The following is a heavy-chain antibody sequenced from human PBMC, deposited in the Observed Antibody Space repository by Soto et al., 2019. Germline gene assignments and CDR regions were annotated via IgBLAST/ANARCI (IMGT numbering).Heavy chain of an antibody. CDR1: GGSISSSSYY. Sequence: QLQLQESGPGLVKPSETLSLTCTVSGGSISSSSYYWGCIRQPPGKGLERIASIDYTGNTFYNPSLTSRVTISVDTSKNQFSLKVTSVTAADTAVYYCARINKGYGTDSWGQGTLVTVSS. J-gene: IGHJ4*02. CDR3: ARINKGYGTDS. V-gene: IGHV4-39*01. D-gene: IGHD5-18*01. CDR2: IDYTGNT.